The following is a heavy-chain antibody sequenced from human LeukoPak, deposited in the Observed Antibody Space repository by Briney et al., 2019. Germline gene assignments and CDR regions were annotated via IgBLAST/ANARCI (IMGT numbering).Heavy chain of an antibody. J-gene: IGHJ4*02. CDR1: GFTFGDYA. V-gene: IGHV4-34*01. D-gene: IGHD6-13*01. Sequence: GSLRLSCTASGFTFGDYAMSWFRQAPGKGLEWIGEINHSGSTNYNPSLKSRVTISVDTSKNQFSLKLSSVTAADTAVYYCARRWRSSSWYGDYFDYWGQGTLVTVSS. CDR2: INHSGST. CDR3: ARRWRSSSWYGDYFDY.